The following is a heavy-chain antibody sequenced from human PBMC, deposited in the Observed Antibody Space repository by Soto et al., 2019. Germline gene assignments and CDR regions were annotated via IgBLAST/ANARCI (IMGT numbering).Heavy chain of an antibody. V-gene: IGHV1-69*01. Sequence: QVQLVHSGAEVKNPGYSVKLSCKASGGTFSSYAISWVRQAPGQGLEWMGGIIPIFGTANYAQKFQGRVTITADESTSRAYMELISLRSEDTAVYYFARDKGDYYWYFDLWCRGTLVTVS. J-gene: IGHJ2*01. CDR3: ARDKGDYYWYFDL. CDR1: GGTFSSYA. D-gene: IGHD4-17*01. CDR2: IIPIFGTA.